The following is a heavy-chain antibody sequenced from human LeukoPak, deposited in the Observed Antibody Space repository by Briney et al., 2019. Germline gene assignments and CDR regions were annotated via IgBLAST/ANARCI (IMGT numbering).Heavy chain of an antibody. CDR1: GGSISSYY. V-gene: IGHV4-59*01. D-gene: IGHD3-3*01. Sequence: SETLSLTCTVSGGSISSYYWSWIRQPPGKGLEWIGYIYYSGSTNYNPSLKSRVTISVDTSKNQSSLKLSSVTAADTAVYYCARARLTDYDFWSGYSVWGQGTLVTVSS. CDR2: IYYSGST. CDR3: ARARLTDYDFWSGYSV. J-gene: IGHJ4*02.